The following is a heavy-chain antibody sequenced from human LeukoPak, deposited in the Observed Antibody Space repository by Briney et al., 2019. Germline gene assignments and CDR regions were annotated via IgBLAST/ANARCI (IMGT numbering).Heavy chain of an antibody. J-gene: IGHJ6*03. CDR1: GFTFSSYE. CDR3: ARGIGSGSYPYYYYYMDV. CDR2: ISTSGSTK. V-gene: IGHV3-48*03. D-gene: IGHD3-10*01. Sequence: QPGGSLRLSCAASGFTFSSYEMNWVRQAPAKGLEWVSYISTSGSTKYYADSVKGRLTISRDNAKSSLYLQMNSLRAEDTAVYYCARGIGSGSYPYYYYYMDVWGKGTTVTVSS.